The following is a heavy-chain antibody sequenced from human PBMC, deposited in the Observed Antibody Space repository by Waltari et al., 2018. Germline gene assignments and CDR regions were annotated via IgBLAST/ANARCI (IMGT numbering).Heavy chain of an antibody. CDR2: INPNSGGT. Sequence: GQGLEWMGWINPNSGGTNYAQKFQGRVTMTRDTSISTAYMELSRLRSDDTAVYYCASGSNVSRIIGMDVWGQGTTVTVSS. J-gene: IGHJ6*02. CDR3: ASGSNVSRIIGMDV. V-gene: IGHV1-2*02. D-gene: IGHD1-1*01.